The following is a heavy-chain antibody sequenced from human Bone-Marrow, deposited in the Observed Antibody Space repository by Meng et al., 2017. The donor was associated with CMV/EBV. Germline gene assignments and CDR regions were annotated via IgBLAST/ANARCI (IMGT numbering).Heavy chain of an antibody. CDR3: ARVDRVYG. CDR1: GFTFSSYA. Sequence: GESLKISCAASGFTFSSYAMSWVRQAPGKGLEWVSSISSSSSYIYYADSVKGRFTISRDNAKNSLYLQMNSLRAEDTAVYYCARVDRVYGWGQGTLVTVYS. D-gene: IGHD5/OR15-5a*01. V-gene: IGHV3-21*01. CDR2: ISSSSSYI. J-gene: IGHJ4*02.